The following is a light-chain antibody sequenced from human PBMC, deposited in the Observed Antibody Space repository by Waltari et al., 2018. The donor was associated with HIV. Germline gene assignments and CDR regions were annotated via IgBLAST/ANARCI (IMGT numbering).Light chain of an antibody. CDR1: QSILYRTTKMES. J-gene: IGKJ2*01. V-gene: IGKV4-1*01. Sequence: DVVLTQSPDSLAVSVGERATLNCKSSQSILYRTTKMESLAWYQQKPGQRPRLLIYWASTRASGVPDRFSGSGSGTDFTLTISSLQADDVAVYFCQQYYILPYTFGQGTKLEIK. CDR2: WAS. CDR3: QQYYILPYT.